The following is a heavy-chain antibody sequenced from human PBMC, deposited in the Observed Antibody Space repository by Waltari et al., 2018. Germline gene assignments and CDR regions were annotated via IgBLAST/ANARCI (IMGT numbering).Heavy chain of an antibody. CDR3: ARQTAAVDPFDY. V-gene: IGHV5-51*01. D-gene: IGHD2-15*01. CDR2: IYPGDSDI. CDR1: GLTFTKNW. J-gene: IGHJ4*02. Sequence: VQLVQSGAEVKKPGESLKISCKVSGLTFTKNWIAWVRQRPGQGLEWVGMIYPGDSDIRYSPSLQGQVTISVDESINTAFLQWTSLKASDTAIYFCARQTAAVDPFDYWGQGTLVTVSS.